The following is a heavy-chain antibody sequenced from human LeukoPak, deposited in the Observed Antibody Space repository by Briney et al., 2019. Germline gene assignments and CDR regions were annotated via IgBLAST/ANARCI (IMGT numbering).Heavy chain of an antibody. V-gene: IGHV3-7*01. CDR3: RYSSRGGFDY. CDR2: IKQDGSEK. Sequence: PGGSLRLSCAASGFTFSNYWMSWVRQAPGKGLEWVANIKQDGSEKYYVDSVKGRFTISRDNAKNSLYLQMNSLRAEDTAVYYCRYSSRGGFDYWGQGTLVTVSS. J-gene: IGHJ4*02. CDR1: GFTFSNYW. D-gene: IGHD6-13*01.